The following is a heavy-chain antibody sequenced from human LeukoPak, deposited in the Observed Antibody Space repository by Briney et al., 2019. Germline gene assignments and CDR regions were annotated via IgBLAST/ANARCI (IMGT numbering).Heavy chain of an antibody. D-gene: IGHD3/OR15-3a*01. J-gene: IGHJ6*02. CDR3: ARWTPILYGMDV. V-gene: IGHV4-34*01. CDR2: INHSGST. Sequence: SETLSLTCAVYGGSFSGYYWSWIRQPPGKGLEWIGEINHSGSTNYNPSLKSRVTISVDTSKNQFPLKLSSVTAADTAVYCCARWTPILYGMDVWGQGTTVTVSS. CDR1: GGSFSGYY.